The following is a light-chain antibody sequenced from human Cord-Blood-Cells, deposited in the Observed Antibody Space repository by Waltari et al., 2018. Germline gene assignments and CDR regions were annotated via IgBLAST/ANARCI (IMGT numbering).Light chain of an antibody. J-gene: IGKJ2*01. CDR2: DAS. CDR1: QSISSW. CDR3: QQYNSYSYT. Sequence: DIQMTQSPPTLSASVGDRVPITCRASQSISSWLAWYQHKPGKAPKLLLYDASSFESGVPSRFSGSGSRTEFTLAISSLHPDDFATYYCQQYNSYSYTFGQGTKLEIK. V-gene: IGKV1-5*01.